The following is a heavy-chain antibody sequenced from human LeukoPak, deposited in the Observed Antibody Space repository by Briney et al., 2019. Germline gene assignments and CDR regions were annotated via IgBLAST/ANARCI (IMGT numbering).Heavy chain of an antibody. J-gene: IGHJ5*02. CDR1: GGSISSSSYY. V-gene: IGHV4-39*01. D-gene: IGHD3-22*01. CDR2: IYYSGIT. CDR3: ARQRGYHYDSTTNRFSDL. Sequence: PSETLSLTCTVSGGSISSSSYYWGWIRQPPGKRLEWIGSIYYSGITYYNPSLKSRVTISVDTSKNQFSLKLNSVTAADTAVYYCARQRGYHYDSTTNRFSDLWGQGTRVTVSS.